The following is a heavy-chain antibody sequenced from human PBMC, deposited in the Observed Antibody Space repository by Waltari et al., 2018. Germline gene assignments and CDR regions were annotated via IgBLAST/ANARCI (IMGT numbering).Heavy chain of an antibody. J-gene: IGHJ4*02. V-gene: IGHV4-34*01. Sequence: QVQLQQWGAGLLKPSETLSLTCAVYGGSFSGYYWSWIRQPPGKGLEWIGEINHSGSTNYNPSLKSRVTISVDTSKNQFSLKLSSVTAADTAVYYCARGFIRIAAAGPFGYWGQGTLVTVSS. CDR2: INHSGST. D-gene: IGHD6-13*01. CDR1: GGSFSGYY. CDR3: ARGFIRIAAAGPFGY.